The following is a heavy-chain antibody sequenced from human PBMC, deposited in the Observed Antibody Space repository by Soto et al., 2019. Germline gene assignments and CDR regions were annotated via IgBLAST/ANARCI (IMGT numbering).Heavy chain of an antibody. Sequence: SGKVSFKASGGTFSSYAISWVRQAPVQGLEWMGGIIPIFGTANYAQKFQGRVTITADKSTSTAYMELSSLRSEDTAVYYCARDLADSSGWYRTFDYWGQGTLVTVYS. CDR2: IIPIFGTA. V-gene: IGHV1-69*06. CDR3: ARDLADSSGWYRTFDY. D-gene: IGHD6-19*01. J-gene: IGHJ4*02. CDR1: GGTFSSYA.